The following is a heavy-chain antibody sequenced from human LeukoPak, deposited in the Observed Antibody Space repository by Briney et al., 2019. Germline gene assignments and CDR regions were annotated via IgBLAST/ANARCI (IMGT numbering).Heavy chain of an antibody. CDR3: ARVRISVGAPGYFDY. D-gene: IGHD1-26*01. CDR2: IKQDGSEK. Sequence: GGSLRLSCAASGFTFSSYWMSWVRQAPGKGLEWVANIKQDGSEKYYVDSVKGRFTISRDNAKNSLYLQMNSLRAEDTAVYYCARVRISVGAPGYFDYWGQGTLVTVSS. J-gene: IGHJ4*02. V-gene: IGHV3-7*01. CDR1: GFTFSSYW.